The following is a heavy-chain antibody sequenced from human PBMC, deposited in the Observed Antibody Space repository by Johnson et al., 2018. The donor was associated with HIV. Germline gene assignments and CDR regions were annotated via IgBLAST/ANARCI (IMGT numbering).Heavy chain of an antibody. CDR3: VAATGANGLDI. V-gene: IGHV3-13*01. J-gene: IGHJ3*02. D-gene: IGHD1-26*01. CDR2: IGTAGDT. CDR1: GFSSRSYD. Sequence: VQLVESGGGLVQPGGSLRLSCAASGFSSRSYDMHWVRQRTGNGLEWVSGIGTAGDTYYPASVKGRFTISRVNAKNSLYLQMNRLRAGDTAVYYCVAATGANGLDIWGQGTKVTVSS.